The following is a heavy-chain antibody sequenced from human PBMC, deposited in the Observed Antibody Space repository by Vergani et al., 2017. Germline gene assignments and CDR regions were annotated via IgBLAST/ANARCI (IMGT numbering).Heavy chain of an antibody. CDR3: ARGICYRSSFDY. Sequence: QVQLQESGPGLVKPSETLSLTCTVSGGSISSYYWSWIRQPPGKGLEWIGYIYYSGSTNYNPSLKSRVTISVDTSKNQFSLKLSSVAAADTAVYYCARGICYRSSFDYWGQGTLVTVSS. V-gene: IGHV4-59*01. CDR2: IYYSGST. J-gene: IGHJ4*02. CDR1: GGSISSYY. D-gene: IGHD2-21*01.